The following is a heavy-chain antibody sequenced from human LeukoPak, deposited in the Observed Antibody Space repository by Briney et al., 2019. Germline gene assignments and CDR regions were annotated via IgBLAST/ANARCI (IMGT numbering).Heavy chain of an antibody. D-gene: IGHD2-15*01. CDR2: INHSGST. Sequence: SETLSLTCAVYGGSFSGYYWSWIRQPPGKGLEWIGEINHSGSTNYNPSLKSRVTISVDTSKNQFSLKLSSVTAADTAVYYCARAARTGSVYCSGGSCYSARRLNWFDPWGQGTLVTVSS. V-gene: IGHV4-34*01. CDR3: ARAARTGSVYCSGGSCYSARRLNWFDP. J-gene: IGHJ5*02. CDR1: GGSFSGYY.